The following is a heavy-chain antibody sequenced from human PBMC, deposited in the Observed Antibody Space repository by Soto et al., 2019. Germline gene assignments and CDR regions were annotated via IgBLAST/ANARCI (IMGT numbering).Heavy chain of an antibody. D-gene: IGHD5-18*01. CDR1: GYTFTGYY. CDR3: ARSLDTGDHDAFDI. CDR2: INPNSGGT. J-gene: IGHJ3*02. Sequence: ASVKVSCKASGYTFTGYYMHWVRRAPGQGLEWMGWINPNSGGTNYAQKFQGWVTMTRDTSISTAYMELSRLRSDDTAVYYCARSLDTGDHDAFDIWGQGTMVTVSS. V-gene: IGHV1-2*04.